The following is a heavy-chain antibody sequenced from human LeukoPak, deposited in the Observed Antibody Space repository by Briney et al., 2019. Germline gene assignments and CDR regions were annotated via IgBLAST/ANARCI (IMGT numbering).Heavy chain of an antibody. CDR2: ISNNGGYT. V-gene: IGHV3-23*01. CDR3: AKQLGYCSDGSCYFPY. J-gene: IGHJ4*02. Sequence: GGSLRLSCAASGFTFSSSAMSWVRQAPGKGLEWVSAISNNGGYTYYADSVQGRFTISRDNSRSTLCLQMNSLRAEDTAVYYCAKQLGYCSDGSCYFPYWGQGTLVTVSS. CDR1: GFTFSSSA. D-gene: IGHD2-15*01.